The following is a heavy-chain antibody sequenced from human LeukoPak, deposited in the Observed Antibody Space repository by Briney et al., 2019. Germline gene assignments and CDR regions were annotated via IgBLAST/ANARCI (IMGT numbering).Heavy chain of an antibody. CDR3: ARADAFDI. CDR1: GFTFNNYA. J-gene: IGHJ3*02. Sequence: GGSLRLSCAASGFTFNNYAMTWVRQPPGKGLEWVSAVSGSASSTYYADSVKGRFTISRDNSKNTLFLQMSSLRGEDTAVYYCARADAFDIWAKGQWSPSLQ. V-gene: IGHV3-23*01. CDR2: VSGSASST.